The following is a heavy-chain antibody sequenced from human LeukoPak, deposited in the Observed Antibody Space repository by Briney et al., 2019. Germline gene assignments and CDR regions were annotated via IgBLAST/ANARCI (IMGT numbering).Heavy chain of an antibody. CDR3: ARDGRHGATYYYYYYMDV. CDR2: ISSSSSYI. V-gene: IGHV3-21*01. D-gene: IGHD5-24*01. Sequence: GGSLRLSCAASGFTFSSYSMNWVRQAPGKGLEWVSSISSSSSYIYYADSVKGRFTISRDNAKNSLYLQMNSLRVEDTAIYYCARDGRHGATYYYYYYMDVWGKGATVIVSS. CDR1: GFTFSSYS. J-gene: IGHJ6*03.